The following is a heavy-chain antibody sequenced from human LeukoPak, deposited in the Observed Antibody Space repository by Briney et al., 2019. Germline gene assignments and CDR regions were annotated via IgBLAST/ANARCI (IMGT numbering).Heavy chain of an antibody. D-gene: IGHD2-8*01. J-gene: IGHJ6*02. V-gene: IGHV1-2*02. CDR1: GYTFTGYY. CDR2: INPNIGGT. CDR3: ATVSYYYGMDV. Sequence: ASVNVSCTASGYTFTGYYMHWVRQAPGQGLELMGWINPNIGGTNYAQKFKGRVTMTRDTSIRTAYMELSRLRYDDTAIYYCATVSYYYGMDVWGQGTTVTVSS.